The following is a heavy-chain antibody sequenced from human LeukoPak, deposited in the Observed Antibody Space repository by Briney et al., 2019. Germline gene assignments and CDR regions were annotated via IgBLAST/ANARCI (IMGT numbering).Heavy chain of an antibody. CDR3: ARHSRAMIVVSLDY. V-gene: IGHV4-59*08. CDR2: IYYSGST. D-gene: IGHD3-22*01. Sequence: SETLSLTCTVSGGSISSYYWSWIRQPPGKGLEWIGYIYYSGSTNYNPSLKSRVTISVDTSKNQFSLKLSSVTAADTAVYYCARHSRAMIVVSLDYWGQGTLVTVSS. CDR1: GGSISSYY. J-gene: IGHJ4*02.